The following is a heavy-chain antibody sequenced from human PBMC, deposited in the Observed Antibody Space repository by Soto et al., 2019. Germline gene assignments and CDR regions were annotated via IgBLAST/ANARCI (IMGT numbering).Heavy chain of an antibody. D-gene: IGHD4-17*01. CDR1: GGSISSYY. CDR2: IYYSGST. CDR3: ARDHYGDYQGRALDV. J-gene: IGHJ6*02. V-gene: IGHV4-59*01. Sequence: SETLSLTCTVSGGSISSYYWSWIRQPPGKGLEWIGYIYYSGSTNYNPSLKSRVTISVDTSKNQFSLKLSSVTAADTAVYYCARDHYGDYQGRALDVWGQGTTVTVSS.